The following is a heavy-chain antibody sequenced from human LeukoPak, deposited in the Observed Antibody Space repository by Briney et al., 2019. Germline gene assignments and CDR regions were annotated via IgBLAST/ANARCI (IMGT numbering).Heavy chain of an antibody. V-gene: IGHV2-5*01. D-gene: IGHD1-7*01. Sequence: ESGPTLVNPTQTLTLTCTFSGFSLSTSGVGVGWIRQPPGKSLEWLALIYWNDDKRYSPFLKSRLTITKDTSKNQVVLTMTNMDPVDTATYYCAHSPNWNYWRYYFDYWGQGTLVTVSS. CDR3: AHSPNWNYWRYYFDY. J-gene: IGHJ4*02. CDR2: IYWNDDK. CDR1: GFSLSTSGVG.